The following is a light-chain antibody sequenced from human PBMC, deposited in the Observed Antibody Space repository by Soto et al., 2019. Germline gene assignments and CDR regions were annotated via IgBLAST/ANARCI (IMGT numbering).Light chain of an antibody. Sequence: QSVLTQPPSASGTPGQRVTISCSGSSSNIGSDNVNWFQQLPLTAPKLLIYDNNKRPSGVPDRFSGSKSGTSASLAISGLQSEDEADYYCAAWDGRLNGWVFGGGTKLTVL. CDR2: DNN. CDR1: SSNIGSDN. CDR3: AAWDGRLNGWV. V-gene: IGLV1-44*01. J-gene: IGLJ3*02.